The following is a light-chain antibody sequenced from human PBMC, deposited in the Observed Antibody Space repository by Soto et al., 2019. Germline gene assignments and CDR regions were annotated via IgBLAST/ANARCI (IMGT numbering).Light chain of an antibody. V-gene: IGLV2-23*01. CDR1: SSDVGGYKF. Sequence: QSVLTQPASVSGSPGQSITISCTGTSSDVGGYKFVSWYQQHPGKAPKLMIYEGSKRPSGVSNRFSGSKSGNTASLTISGLQAEDAADYYCCSYAGDSAWVFGGGTKVTVL. J-gene: IGLJ3*02. CDR2: EGS. CDR3: CSYAGDSAWV.